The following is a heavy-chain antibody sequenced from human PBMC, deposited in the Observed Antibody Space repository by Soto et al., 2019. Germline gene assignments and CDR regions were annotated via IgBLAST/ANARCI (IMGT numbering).Heavy chain of an antibody. CDR2: IKQDGSEK. J-gene: IGHJ3*02. D-gene: IGHD1-26*01. CDR3: ARGLSDDAFDI. CDR1: GFTFSSYW. V-gene: IGHV3-7*04. Sequence: GGSMRLSCAASGFTFSSYWMSWVRQAPGKGLEWVANIKQDGSEKYYVDSVKGRFTISRDNAKNSLYLQMNSLRAEDTAVYYCARGLSDDAFDIWGQGTMVTVSS.